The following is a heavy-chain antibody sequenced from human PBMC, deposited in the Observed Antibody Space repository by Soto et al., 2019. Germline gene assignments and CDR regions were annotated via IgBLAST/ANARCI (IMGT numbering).Heavy chain of an antibody. CDR1: GFXFSSYA. D-gene: IGHD6-13*01. CDR3: AKRSSSWVFDY. Sequence: GGSLXLSCAASGFXFSSYAMTWVRQAPGRGLEWVSAISGSGSPTYYADSVKGRFTISRDNSKNTLYLQMNSLRAEDTAVYYCAKRSSSWVFDYWGQGTLVTVSS. J-gene: IGHJ4*02. V-gene: IGHV3-23*01. CDR2: ISGSGSPT.